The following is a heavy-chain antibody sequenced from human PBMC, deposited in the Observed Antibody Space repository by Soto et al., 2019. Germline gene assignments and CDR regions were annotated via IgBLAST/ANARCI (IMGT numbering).Heavy chain of an antibody. D-gene: IGHD3-22*01. CDR3: ARHYDSTGYNFDY. Sequence: QVQLVQSGAEVKKPGSSVKVSCKASGGTFSSYAISWVRQAPGQGLEWMGGIIPIFGTANYAQKFQGRVTITADESTSTAYMELSSLRYDDTAVYYCARHYDSTGYNFDYWGQGTLVTVSS. J-gene: IGHJ4*02. CDR2: IIPIFGTA. V-gene: IGHV1-69*01. CDR1: GGTFSSYA.